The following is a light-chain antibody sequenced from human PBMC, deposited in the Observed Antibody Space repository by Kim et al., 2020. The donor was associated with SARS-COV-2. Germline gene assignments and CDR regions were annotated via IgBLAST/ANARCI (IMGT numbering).Light chain of an antibody. J-gene: IGLJ3*02. V-gene: IGLV1-47*01. Sequence: QSLLTQPPSASGTPRQRVSISCSGTSSNIGSNYVYWFRQFPGAAPKLLIYRDALRPSGVPDRFSASKSGTSASLAVSGLRSDDEAEYFCAAWDDTLRVWMFGGGTQLTVL. CDR1: SSNIGSNY. CDR2: RDA. CDR3: AAWDDTLRVWM.